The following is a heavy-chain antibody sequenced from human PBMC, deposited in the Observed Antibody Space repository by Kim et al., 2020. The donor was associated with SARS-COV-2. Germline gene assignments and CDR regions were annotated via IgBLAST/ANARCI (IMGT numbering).Heavy chain of an antibody. CDR3: ARSGYSYGYYYYGMDV. J-gene: IGHJ6*02. D-gene: IGHD5-18*01. Sequence: LKSRVTISVDTYKNQFSLKLSSVTAADTAVYYCARSGYSYGYYYYGMDVWGQGTTVTVSS. V-gene: IGHV4-34*01.